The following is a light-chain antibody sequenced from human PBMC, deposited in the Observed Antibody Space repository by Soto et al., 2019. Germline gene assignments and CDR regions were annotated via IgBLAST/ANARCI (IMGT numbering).Light chain of an antibody. CDR2: IAS. Sequence: EIVLTQSPDTLSLSPGERATLSCRASQSVRSNYLAWYQQKTGQTPRLLIYIASTRAPGIPDRFRGSGSGTHFTLTISRLEPEDFAVYYCQQYDSSPWTFGQGTKVEIK. CDR1: QSVRSNY. CDR3: QQYDSSPWT. V-gene: IGKV3-20*01. J-gene: IGKJ1*01.